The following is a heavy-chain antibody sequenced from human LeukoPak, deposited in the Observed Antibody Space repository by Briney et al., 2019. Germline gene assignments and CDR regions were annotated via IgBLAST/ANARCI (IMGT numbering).Heavy chain of an antibody. CDR2: INEDGSIT. CDR3: ARDTKGYDSSGYFISGYYGMDV. CDR1: GFTFRTYW. Sequence: GGSLRLSCAVSGFTFRTYWMHWVRQVPGKGLVWVSRINEDGSITNYADSVTGRFRITRDNAENTLYLQMNSLRAEDTAVYYCARDTKGYDSSGYFISGYYGMDVWGRGTTVTVSS. V-gene: IGHV3-74*01. D-gene: IGHD3-22*01. J-gene: IGHJ6*02.